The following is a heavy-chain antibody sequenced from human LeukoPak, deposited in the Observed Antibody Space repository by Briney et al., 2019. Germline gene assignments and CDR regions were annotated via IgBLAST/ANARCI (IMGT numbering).Heavy chain of an antibody. CDR3: ARDGVSAALDV. J-gene: IGHJ6*04. CDR2: IKQDGSEK. CDR1: GFRVSTYW. D-gene: IGHD2-2*01. Sequence: GGSLRLSCAVSGFRVSTYWMSWVRQAPGKGLEWLTNIKQDGSEKYYVDSVKGRFTISRDNAKNSLYLQMNSLRTEDTAVYYCARDGVSAALDVWGKGTTVTVSS. V-gene: IGHV3-7*01.